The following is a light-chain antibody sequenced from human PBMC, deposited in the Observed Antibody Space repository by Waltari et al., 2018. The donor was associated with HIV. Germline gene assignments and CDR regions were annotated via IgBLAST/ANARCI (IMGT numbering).Light chain of an antibody. CDR1: QSLLHSDGKTY. CDR2: EVS. J-gene: IGKJ2*01. Sequence: DVVMTQTPLSLSVLPGQPPSISCKSSQSLLHSDGKTYLYWYLQKSGQPPQLLIYEVSNRFSGVPARFSGSGSGADFTLKVSRVEPEDVGIYYCMQTQQPPYTFGQGTNLEIK. CDR3: MQTQQPPYT. V-gene: IGKV2D-29*01.